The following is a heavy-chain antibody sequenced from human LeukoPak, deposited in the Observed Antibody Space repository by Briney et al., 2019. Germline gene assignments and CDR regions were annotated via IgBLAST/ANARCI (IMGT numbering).Heavy chain of an antibody. CDR3: ARDLGV. V-gene: IGHV4-59*01. Sequence: SETLSLTCTVSGGSISSYYWTWIRQPPGKGLEWVGHINYSGSTNYNPSLKSRVTISLDTSKNQFSLTLTSVTAAGTAVYYCARDLGVWGKGTTVTVSS. CDR2: INYSGST. CDR1: GGSISSYY. J-gene: IGHJ6*04.